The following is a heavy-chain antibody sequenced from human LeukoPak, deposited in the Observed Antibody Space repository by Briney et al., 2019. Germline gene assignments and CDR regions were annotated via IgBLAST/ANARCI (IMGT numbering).Heavy chain of an antibody. CDR1: GFTVSTYA. CDR2: MSYDGSKE. J-gene: IGHJ4*02. Sequence: PGRSLRVSCAVSGFTVSTYAIHWVRQAPGKGLEWMAVMSYDGSKEYYADAVKGRFTISRDNSKNMLYLQMNSLRVEDTAVVYCARRRDSGSLQHFDYWGQGTLVTVSS. V-gene: IGHV3-30*04. D-gene: IGHD1-26*01. CDR3: ARRRDSGSLQHFDY.